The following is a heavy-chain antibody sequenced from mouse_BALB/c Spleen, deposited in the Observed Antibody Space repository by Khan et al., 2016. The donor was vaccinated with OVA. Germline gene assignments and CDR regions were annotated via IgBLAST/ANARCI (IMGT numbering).Heavy chain of an antibody. CDR2: VSTGGSYT. V-gene: IGHV5-6*01. J-gene: IGHJ3*01. CDR3: TRLAYYYDSEGFAY. CDR1: GFTFSTYG. Sequence: EVQVVESGGDLVKPGGSLKLSCAASGFTFSTYGMSWVRQTPDKRLEWVATVSTGGSYTYYPDSVKGRFPIYRDNAKNTLYLQMSGLKSEDTAMFYCTRLAYYYDSEGFAYWGQGTLVTVSA. D-gene: IGHD1-1*01.